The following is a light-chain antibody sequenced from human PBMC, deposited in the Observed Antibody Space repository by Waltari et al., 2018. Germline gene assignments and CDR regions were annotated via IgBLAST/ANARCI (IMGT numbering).Light chain of an antibody. Sequence: DIQMTQSPSTLSASVGDRVTISCRASQSVGTWLAWYQQKPGKAPKLLIYMASSLESGVPSRFSDSGSGTEFTLTISSRQPDDFATYSCQQYSSFSTFGQGTKVDI. V-gene: IGKV1-5*03. CDR2: MAS. CDR3: QQYSSFST. J-gene: IGKJ2*01. CDR1: QSVGTW.